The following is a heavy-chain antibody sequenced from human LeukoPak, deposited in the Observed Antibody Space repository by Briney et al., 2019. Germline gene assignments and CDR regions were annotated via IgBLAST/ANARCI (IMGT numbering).Heavy chain of an antibody. CDR1: GFTFTNFE. CDR3: ASARGSNYGSLGD. D-gene: IGHD5-18*01. Sequence: PEGSLRLSCAASGFTFTNFEMNWVRQAPGKGLEWVSYISYSGSTTSYADSVKGRFTISRDNAKNSLYLQMNSLRAEDTALYYCASARGSNYGSLGDWGQGTLVTVSS. V-gene: IGHV3-48*03. J-gene: IGHJ4*02. CDR2: ISYSGSTT.